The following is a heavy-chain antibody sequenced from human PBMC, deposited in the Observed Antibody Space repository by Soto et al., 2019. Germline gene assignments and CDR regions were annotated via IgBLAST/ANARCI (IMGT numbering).Heavy chain of an antibody. CDR3: AKDMRQQLLNFDY. CDR1: GFTFSSYA. V-gene: IGHV3-23*01. CDR2: ISGSGGST. D-gene: IGHD6-13*01. Sequence: EVQLLESGGGLVQPGGSLRLSCAASGFTFSSYAISWVRHAPGKGLEWVSAISGSGGSTYYADSVKGRFTISRDNSKNTLYLQMNSLRAEDTAVYYCAKDMRQQLLNFDYWGQGTLVTVSS. J-gene: IGHJ4*02.